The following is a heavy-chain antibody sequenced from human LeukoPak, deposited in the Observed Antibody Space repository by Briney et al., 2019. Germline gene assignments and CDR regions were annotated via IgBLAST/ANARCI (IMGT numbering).Heavy chain of an antibody. D-gene: IGHD3-3*01. Sequence: SETLSLTCTVSGGSISSSSCYWGWIRQPPGKGLEWIGSIYYSGSTYYNPSLKSRVTISVDTSKNQFSLKLSSVTAADTAVYYCARDDRSNYDFWSGYKGATDYWGQGTLVTVSS. CDR3: ARDDRSNYDFWSGYKGATDY. V-gene: IGHV4-39*07. CDR2: IYYSGST. J-gene: IGHJ4*02. CDR1: GGSISSSSCY.